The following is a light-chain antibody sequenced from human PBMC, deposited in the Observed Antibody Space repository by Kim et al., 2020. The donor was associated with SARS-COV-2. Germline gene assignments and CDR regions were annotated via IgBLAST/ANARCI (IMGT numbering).Light chain of an antibody. CDR3: QQYGTLVT. CDR2: DAS. J-gene: IGKJ2*01. CDR1: QSVSSNY. Sequence: SLSPGERATLSCRASQSVSSNYLAWYQQKPGQAPRLLIYDASNRATGIPDRFSGSGSETVFTLTISRLEPEDFAVYYCQQYGTLVTFGQGTKLEI. V-gene: IGKV3-20*01.